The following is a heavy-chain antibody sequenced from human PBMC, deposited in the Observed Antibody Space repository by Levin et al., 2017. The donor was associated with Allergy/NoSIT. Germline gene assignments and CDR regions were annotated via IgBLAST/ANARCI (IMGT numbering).Heavy chain of an antibody. J-gene: IGHJ4*02. V-gene: IGHV5-51*01. D-gene: IGHD6-19*01. CDR3: ARHYFVSGWNGIDY. CDR1: GYIFSNYR. CDR2: IYPADSVT. Sequence: GESLKISCRGSGYIFSNYRISWVRQLPGKGLEWMGIIYPADSVTSYNPSFQGQVMISVEKSTNTAYLHWGTLKASDSAIYYCARHYFVSGWNGIDYWGQGTLVTV.